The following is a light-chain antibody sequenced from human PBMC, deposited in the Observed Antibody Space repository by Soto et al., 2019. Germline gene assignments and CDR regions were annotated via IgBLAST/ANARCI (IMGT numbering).Light chain of an antibody. J-gene: IGKJ4*01. CDR3: QQVYVYPST. V-gene: IGKV1-9*01. Sequence: DIQLTQSPSFLTASVGDRVTIPCRASQGISSFLAWYQQKPGKAPRLLIYAASTLQSGVPSRFSGGGSGTDFTLTISSLQPEDFATYYCQQVYVYPSTFGGGNKVDIK. CDR1: QGISSF. CDR2: AAS.